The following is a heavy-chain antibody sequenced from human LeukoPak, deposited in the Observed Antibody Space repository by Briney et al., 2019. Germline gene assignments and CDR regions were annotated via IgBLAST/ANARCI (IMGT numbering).Heavy chain of an antibody. Sequence: SETLSLTCTVSGGSISSYYWSWIRQPPGKGLEWIGYIYYSGSTNYNPSLKSRVTISVDTSKNQFSLKLSSVTAADTAVYYCASHLVRGVIKVDYWGQGTLVTVSS. CDR1: GGSISSYY. J-gene: IGHJ4*02. V-gene: IGHV4-59*01. D-gene: IGHD3-10*01. CDR2: IYYSGST. CDR3: ASHLVRGVIKVDY.